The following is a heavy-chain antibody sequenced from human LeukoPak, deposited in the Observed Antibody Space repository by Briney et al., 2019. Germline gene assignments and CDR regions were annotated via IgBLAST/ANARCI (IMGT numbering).Heavy chain of an antibody. J-gene: IGHJ4*02. Sequence: PGGCLRLSCPASGFTLSSYALSWVRPPPGKGLEWVSAISGSGGSTYYADSVKGRFTISRDNSKNTLYLQMNRLRDEDTAVYYCAKDSRGVGQWLVPLNDYWGQGTLVTVSS. V-gene: IGHV3-23*01. CDR2: ISGSGGST. D-gene: IGHD6-19*01. CDR1: GFTLSSYA. CDR3: AKDSRGVGQWLVPLNDY.